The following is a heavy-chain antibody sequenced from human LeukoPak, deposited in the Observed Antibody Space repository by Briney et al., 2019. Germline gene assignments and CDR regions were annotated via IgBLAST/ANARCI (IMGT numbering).Heavy chain of an antibody. CDR1: GFTFDDYA. CDR2: INENGDIA. J-gene: IGHJ4*02. Sequence: PGGSLRLSCAASGFTFDDYAMHWVRQGPGKSLEWVSLINENGDIAYYGDSVRGRFTVSRDNAKNSLYLQMNSLTTEDTALYYCAKARWEPNFDYWGQGPLVTVSS. D-gene: IGHD1-26*01. CDR3: AKARWEPNFDY. V-gene: IGHV3-43*02.